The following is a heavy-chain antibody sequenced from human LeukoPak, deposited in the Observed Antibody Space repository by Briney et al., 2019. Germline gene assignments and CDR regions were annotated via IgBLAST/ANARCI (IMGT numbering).Heavy chain of an antibody. V-gene: IGHV4-4*07. CDR3: ASYRLVMDAFDI. Sequence: SETLSLTCTVSGGSISSYFWNWIRQPAGKGLEWIGRVYTSGSTKYNPSLKSRVTMSVDTSKNQFSLKLSSVTAADTAVYYCASYRLVMDAFDIWGQGTMGTVSS. J-gene: IGHJ3*02. CDR1: GGSISSYF. D-gene: IGHD3-9*01. CDR2: VYTSGST.